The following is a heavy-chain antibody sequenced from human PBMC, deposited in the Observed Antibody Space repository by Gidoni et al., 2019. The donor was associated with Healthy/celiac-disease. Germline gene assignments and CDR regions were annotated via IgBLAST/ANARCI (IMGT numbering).Heavy chain of an antibody. CDR2: IYYSGST. CDR3: ARVVGVVSFLDI. D-gene: IGHD3-3*01. J-gene: IGHJ3*02. V-gene: IGHV4-59*01. CDR1: GGPISSSY. Sequence: QVQLQASGPGLVKPSETLSLTCTVSGGPISSSYWGWIRQPPGKGLEWIGYIYYSGSTHYNPPLKSRVTISVDTSKNQFSRKLSSVTAADTAVYYCARVVGVVSFLDILGQGTMVTVSS.